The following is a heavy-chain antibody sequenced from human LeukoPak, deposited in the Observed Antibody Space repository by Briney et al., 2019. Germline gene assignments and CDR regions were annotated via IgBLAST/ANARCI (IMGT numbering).Heavy chain of an antibody. CDR1: GYTFTGYY. Sequence: ASVKVSCKASGYTFTGYYMHWVRQAPGQGLEWMGWINPNSGGTNYAQKFQGRVTMTRNTSISTAYMELSSLRSEDTAVYYCARGGGCSGGSCYHSWHYMDVWGKGTTVTISS. D-gene: IGHD2-15*01. J-gene: IGHJ6*03. V-gene: IGHV1-2*02. CDR2: INPNSGGT. CDR3: ARGGGCSGGSCYHSWHYMDV.